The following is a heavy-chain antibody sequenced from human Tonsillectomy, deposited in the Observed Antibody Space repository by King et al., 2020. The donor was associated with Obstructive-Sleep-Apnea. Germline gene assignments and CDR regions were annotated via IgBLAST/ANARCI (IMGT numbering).Heavy chain of an antibody. CDR3: ARLMMATQTTDEAFDI. Sequence: TLKESGPVLVKPTETLTLTCTVSGFSLSNARMGVSWIRQPPGKTLEWLAHIFSNDEKFYSTYLKSRLTLAQDTSKSQVVLTMTNMDPVDTATYYCARLMMATQTTDEAFDIWGQGTMVTVSS. J-gene: IGHJ3*02. V-gene: IGHV2-26*01. CDR2: IFSNDEK. D-gene: IGHD5-24*01. CDR1: GFSLSNARMG.